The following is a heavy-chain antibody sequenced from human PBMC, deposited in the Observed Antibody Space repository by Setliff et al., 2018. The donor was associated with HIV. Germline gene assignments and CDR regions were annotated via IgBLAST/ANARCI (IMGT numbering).Heavy chain of an antibody. CDR3: VRDRDWAFDY. V-gene: IGHV3-48*01. D-gene: IGHD3-9*01. J-gene: IGHJ4*02. CDR2: NGIINGAK. Sequence: GGSLRLSCAASGFTFSSYSMNWVRQAPGKGLEWISYNGIINGAKHYADSMEGRFTISRDDAKNSLYLRMDSLRAEDTAVYYCVRDRDWAFDYWGQGMLVTVSS. CDR1: GFTFSSYS.